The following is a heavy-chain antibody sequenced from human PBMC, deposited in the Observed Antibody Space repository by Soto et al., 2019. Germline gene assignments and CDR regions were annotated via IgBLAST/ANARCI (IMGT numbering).Heavy chain of an antibody. CDR3: ARASAGALYDF. CDR2: ISGYNGYP. J-gene: IGHJ4*02. D-gene: IGHD6-13*01. CDR1: GYIFTNYG. V-gene: IGHV1-18*01. Sequence: GASVKVSCKTSGYIFTNYGVAWARQAPGQGLELVAWISGYNGYPKHTQKFQGRVTVTTDTTTRTGYMELRNLRSDDTAVYYCARASAGALYDFWGQGTRVTVSS.